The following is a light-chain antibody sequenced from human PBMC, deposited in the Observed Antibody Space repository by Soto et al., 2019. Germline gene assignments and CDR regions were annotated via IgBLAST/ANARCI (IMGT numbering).Light chain of an antibody. CDR2: DTF. Sequence: ELVLTQSPATLPLSPGETATLACRASQSVSTYLAWYQQKPGQAPRLLIYDTFNRATVIPAPFGGSGSGTDFTFAISSLEPEDFAVYYCQQHSNWPEYNFGQGTKLDSK. CDR1: QSVSTY. CDR3: QQHSNWPEYN. J-gene: IGKJ2*01. V-gene: IGKV3-11*01.